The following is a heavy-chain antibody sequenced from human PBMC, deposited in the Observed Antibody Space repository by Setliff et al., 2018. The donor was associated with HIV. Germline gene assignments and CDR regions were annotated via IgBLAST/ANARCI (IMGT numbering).Heavy chain of an antibody. CDR3: ARPPTGYYFDY. CDR2: INTNTGNP. Sequence: ASVKVSCKASGYTFTNYAINWVRQAPGQGLEWMGWINTNTGNPTYAQGFTGRFVFSLDTSVSTAYLQISSLQAEDTAVYYCARPPTGYYFDYWGQGTLVTVSS. J-gene: IGHJ4*02. CDR1: GYTFTNYA. V-gene: IGHV7-4-1*02.